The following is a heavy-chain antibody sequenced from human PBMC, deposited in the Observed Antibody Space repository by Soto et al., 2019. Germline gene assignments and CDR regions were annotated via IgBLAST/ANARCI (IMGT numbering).Heavy chain of an antibody. V-gene: IGHV3-23*01. CDR2: ISGSGVST. CDR3: VKVRGGFYTYYFDY. D-gene: IGHD3-10*01. J-gene: IGHJ4*02. Sequence: EVQLLESGGGLEQPGGSLRVSCAASGFIFSSYAMNWVRQTPGKGLGWVSGISGSGVSTYYADSVKGRFSISRDNSKNTLVLQMNSLRAEDTAIYYCVKVRGGFYTYYFDYWGQGTLVTVSS. CDR1: GFIFSSYA.